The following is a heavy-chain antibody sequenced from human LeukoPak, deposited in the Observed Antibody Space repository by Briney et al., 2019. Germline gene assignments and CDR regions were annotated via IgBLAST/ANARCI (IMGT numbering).Heavy chain of an antibody. J-gene: IGHJ4*02. CDR1: GFTFSSYE. Sequence: GGSLRLSCAAFGFTFSSYEMNWVRQAPGKGLEWVSYISSSGRTIHYADSVKGRFSISRDNAKNSLYLQMNSLRAEDTAVYYCARHTGYDFAFDYWGQGTLVTVSS. CDR2: ISSSGRTI. CDR3: ARHTGYDFAFDY. V-gene: IGHV3-48*03. D-gene: IGHD5-12*01.